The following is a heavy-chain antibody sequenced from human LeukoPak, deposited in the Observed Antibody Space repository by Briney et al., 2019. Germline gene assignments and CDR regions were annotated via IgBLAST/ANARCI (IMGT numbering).Heavy chain of an antibody. CDR3: ARMRAAMAYYYYGMDV. J-gene: IGHJ6*04. CDR2: INHSGST. V-gene: IGHV4-34*01. D-gene: IGHD5-18*01. Sequence: PSQTLSLTCAVYGGSFSGYYWSWIRQPPGKGLEWIGEINHSGSTNYNPSLKSRVTISVDTSKNQFSLKLSSVTAADTAVDYCARMRAAMAYYYYGMDVWGKGTTVTVSS. CDR1: GGSFSGYY.